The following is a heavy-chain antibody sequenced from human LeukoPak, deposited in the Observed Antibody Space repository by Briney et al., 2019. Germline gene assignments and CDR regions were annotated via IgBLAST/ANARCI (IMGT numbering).Heavy chain of an antibody. CDR2: INPNSGGT. D-gene: IGHD6-13*01. Sequence: SVKVSCKASGYSFTGYYMHWVRQAPGQGLEWMGRINPNSGGTNYAQKFQGRVTMTRDTSISTAYMKLSRLRSDDTAVYYCATTSSTWYNWFDPWGQGTLVTVSS. V-gene: IGHV1-2*06. CDR1: GYSFTGYY. CDR3: ATTSSTWYNWFDP. J-gene: IGHJ5*02.